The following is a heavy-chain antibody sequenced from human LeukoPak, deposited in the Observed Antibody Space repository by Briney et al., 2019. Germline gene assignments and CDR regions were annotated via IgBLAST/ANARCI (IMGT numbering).Heavy chain of an antibody. V-gene: IGHV1-2*02. D-gene: IGHD6-19*01. CDR2: INPNSGAT. Sequence: ASVKVSCKASGYTLTDYYLHWVRQAPGQGLKWMGWINPNSGATHYAQSFQARVTMTRNTSISTAYMELSSLRSEDTGVYYCATRSGWSDGNAFDIWGQGTMVTVSS. J-gene: IGHJ3*02. CDR1: GYTLTDYY. CDR3: ATRSGWSDGNAFDI.